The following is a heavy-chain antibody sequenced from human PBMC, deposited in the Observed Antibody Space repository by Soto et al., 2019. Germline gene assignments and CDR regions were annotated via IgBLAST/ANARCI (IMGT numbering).Heavy chain of an antibody. CDR1: GYTLTELS. Sequence: ASVKVSCKVSGYTLTELSMHWVRQAPGKGLEWMGGFDPEDGETIYAQKFQGRVTMTEDTSTDTAYMELSSLRSEDTAVYYCATGGYCSSTSCYVVDYWGQGTLVTVSS. CDR2: FDPEDGET. V-gene: IGHV1-24*01. CDR3: ATGGYCSSTSCYVVDY. D-gene: IGHD2-2*01. J-gene: IGHJ4*02.